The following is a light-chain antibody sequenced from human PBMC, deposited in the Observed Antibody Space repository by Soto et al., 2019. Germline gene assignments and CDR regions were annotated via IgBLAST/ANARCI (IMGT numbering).Light chain of an antibody. V-gene: IGLV1-40*01. CDR1: SSNVGAGHD. CDR2: DNS. J-gene: IGLJ2*01. CDR3: QSYDSSLSGSI. Sequence: QSVLTQPPSVSWAPGQRVTISCTGSSSNVGAGHDVHWYQQLPGTAPKLLIYDNSNRPSGVPDRFSGSKSGTSASLAITGLQAEDEADYYCQSYDSSLSGSIFGGGTKLTVL.